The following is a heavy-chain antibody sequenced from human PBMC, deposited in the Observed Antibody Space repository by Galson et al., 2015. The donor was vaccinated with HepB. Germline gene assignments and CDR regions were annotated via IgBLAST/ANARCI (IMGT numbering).Heavy chain of an antibody. J-gene: IGHJ4*02. CDR3: SGTYDRSGYHFDY. CDR1: GFTFSDSA. V-gene: IGHV3-73*01. Sequence: LRLSCAASGFTFSDSAIYWVRQASGKGLEWVGRIRSKVNTYATAYAASVKGRFAISRDDSRNTAYLQMNSLKTEDTAVYYCSGTYDRSGYHFDYWGQGALVTVSS. D-gene: IGHD3-22*01. CDR2: IRSKVNTYAT.